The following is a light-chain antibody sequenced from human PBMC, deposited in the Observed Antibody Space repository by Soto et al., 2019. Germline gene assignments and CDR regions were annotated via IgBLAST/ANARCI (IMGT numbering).Light chain of an antibody. CDR3: QQYYLAPFT. CDR1: RSLLYGSKYESF. CDR2: WAS. Sequence: DIVMTQSPDSLAVSLGDRATINCKSSRSLLYGSKYESFLAWYRLRPGQPPKLLIYWASTRDSGIPDRCIGSGSGTDFTLTISSLQAEDVAVYYCQQYYLAPFTFGPGTKVNL. V-gene: IGKV4-1*01. J-gene: IGKJ3*01.